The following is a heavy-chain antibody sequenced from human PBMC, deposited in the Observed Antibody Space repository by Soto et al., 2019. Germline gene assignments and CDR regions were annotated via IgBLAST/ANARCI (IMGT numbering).Heavy chain of an antibody. D-gene: IGHD4-4*01. CDR1: GFTFGNYW. CDR2: IKPDGGEQ. V-gene: IGHV3-7*04. CDR3: ARGYSNSCDY. Sequence: EVQLVESGGGLVQPGGSLRLSCEASGFTFGNYWMNWVRQTPGKGLEWVANIKPDGGEQYYVDSVKGRFTISRDNAKDSLYLRMSSLGGDDTAVYYCARGYSNSCDYWGQGTLVPVSS. J-gene: IGHJ4*02.